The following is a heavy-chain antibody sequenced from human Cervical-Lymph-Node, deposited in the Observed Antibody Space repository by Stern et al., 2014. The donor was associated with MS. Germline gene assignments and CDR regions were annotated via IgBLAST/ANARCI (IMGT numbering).Heavy chain of an antibody. CDR2: INTNTGNP. CDR3: ASHQNGTLDY. J-gene: IGHJ4*02. Sequence: QVQLVQSGSELKKPGASVKVSCKASGYTFTNYGINWVRQAPGQGLEWMGWINTNTGNPTYAQAFTGRFVFSLDSSVSTAFLQITGLKAADTAVYFCASHQNGTLDYWGQGSLVTVSS. CDR1: GYTFTNYG. V-gene: IGHV7-4-1*02. D-gene: IGHD1-1*01.